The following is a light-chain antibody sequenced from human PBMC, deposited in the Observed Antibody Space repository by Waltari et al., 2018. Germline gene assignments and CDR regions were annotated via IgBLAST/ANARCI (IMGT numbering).Light chain of an antibody. J-gene: IGKJ4*01. CDR3: QQYDGASVT. Sequence: EIVLTQSPGPLSLSPGERATLSCRAGQTISGSWLTWYQQKPGQAPRLVIYGASIRATAIPDRFSGSGSGTDFTLTISRLEPEDFAVYYCQQYDGASVTFGGGTKVEIK. V-gene: IGKV3-20*01. CDR2: GAS. CDR1: QTISGSW.